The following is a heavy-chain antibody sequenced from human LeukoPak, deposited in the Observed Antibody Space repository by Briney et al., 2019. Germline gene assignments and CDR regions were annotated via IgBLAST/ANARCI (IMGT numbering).Heavy chain of an antibody. Sequence: ASVKVSCKASGYTFTSYDINWVGQATGQGLEWMGWMNPNSGNTGYAQKFQGRVTMTRNTSISTAYMELSSLRSEDTAVYYCARGIYEYYYDSSGSGGYAYWGQGTLVTVSS. CDR1: GYTFTSYD. V-gene: IGHV1-8*01. CDR2: MNPNSGNT. D-gene: IGHD3-22*01. J-gene: IGHJ4*02. CDR3: ARGIYEYYYDSSGSGGYAY.